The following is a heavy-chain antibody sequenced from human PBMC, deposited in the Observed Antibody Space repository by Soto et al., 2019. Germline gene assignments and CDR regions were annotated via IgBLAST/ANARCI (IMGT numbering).Heavy chain of an antibody. CDR3: ARGTPVPTYFFDS. Sequence: QVQLVQSGAAVKKPGSSVKVSCTASGGTSSSYTISWVRQAPGQGLEWMGRIIPMFGIAKYTQKFQGRVTIIADKSSNTAYMELSSLRSEDTAVYYCARGTPVPTYFFDSWGQGSLLTVSS. V-gene: IGHV1-69*02. CDR2: IIPMFGIA. J-gene: IGHJ4*02. D-gene: IGHD4-17*01. CDR1: GGTSSSYT.